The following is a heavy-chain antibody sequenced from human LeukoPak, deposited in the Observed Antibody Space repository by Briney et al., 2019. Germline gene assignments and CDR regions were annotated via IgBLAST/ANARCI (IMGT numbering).Heavy chain of an antibody. CDR1: GFTFSSYG. D-gene: IGHD2-2*01. CDR2: ISYDGSNK. CDR3: AKEYQLLGGDAFDI. V-gene: IGHV3-30*18. Sequence: GSLRLSCAASGFTFSSYGMHWVRQAPGKGLEWVAVISYDGSNKYYADSVKGRFTISRDNSKNTLYLQMNSLRAEDTAVYYCAKEYQLLGGDAFDIWGQGTMVTVSS. J-gene: IGHJ3*02.